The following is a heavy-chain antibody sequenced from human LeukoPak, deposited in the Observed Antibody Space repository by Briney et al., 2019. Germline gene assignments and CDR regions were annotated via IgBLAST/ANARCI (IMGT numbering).Heavy chain of an antibody. Sequence: PGGSLRLSCAASGFSFTNAWMSWVRQAPGKGPEWVGRIKSISDGGTTAYAVPVLGRFTISRDDSKNTLYLEINSLKTEDAAIYFCSTFGVSITGTLDFWGQGTLVTVSS. CDR2: IKSISDGGTT. J-gene: IGHJ4*02. CDR3: STFGVSITGTLDF. D-gene: IGHD1-7*01. V-gene: IGHV3-15*01. CDR1: GFSFTNAW.